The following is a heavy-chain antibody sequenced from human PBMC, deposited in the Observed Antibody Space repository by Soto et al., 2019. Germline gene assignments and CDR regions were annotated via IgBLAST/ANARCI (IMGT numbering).Heavy chain of an antibody. V-gene: IGHV4-4*02. Sequence: QVQLQESGPGLVKPSGTLSLTCAVSSDSISSNYWWSWVRQPPGKGLEWIGEIYHSGSTNYNPSLKSRVTISVDKSKNEFSLKLNSVTAAYTAVYYWARENHCGGYGYWGQGTLVTVSS. CDR3: ARENHCGGYGY. J-gene: IGHJ4*02. CDR1: SDSISSNYW. D-gene: IGHD5-12*01. CDR2: IYHSGST.